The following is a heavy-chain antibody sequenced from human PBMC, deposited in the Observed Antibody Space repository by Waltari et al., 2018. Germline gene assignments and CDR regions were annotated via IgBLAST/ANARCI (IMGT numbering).Heavy chain of an antibody. CDR1: GFTFSRYS. J-gene: IGHJ6*02. CDR2: ISSSSSTI. CDR3: MSPWPAYYGMDV. Sequence: EVQLVESGVGLVQPGGSLRLSCAASGFTFSRYSMNWVRQAPGKGLEWVSYISSSSSTIYDADSVKGRFTISRDNAKNSLYLQMNSLRAEDTAVYYCMSPWPAYYGMDVWGQGTTVTVSS. V-gene: IGHV3-48*01.